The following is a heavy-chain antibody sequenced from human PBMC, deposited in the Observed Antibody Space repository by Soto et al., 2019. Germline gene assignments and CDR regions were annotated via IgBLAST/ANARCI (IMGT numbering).Heavy chain of an antibody. CDR2: IDPSDSYT. J-gene: IGHJ4*02. CDR3: AIRSSNMTVVVIKGDDY. Sequence: PGESLKISCKCSGYSFTSYWISWVRQMPGKGLEWMGRIDPSDSYTNYSPSFQGHVTISADKSISTAYLQWSSLKASDTAMYYCAIRSSNMTVVVIKGDDYWGQGTLVTVSS. CDR1: GYSFTSYW. V-gene: IGHV5-10-1*01. D-gene: IGHD3-22*01.